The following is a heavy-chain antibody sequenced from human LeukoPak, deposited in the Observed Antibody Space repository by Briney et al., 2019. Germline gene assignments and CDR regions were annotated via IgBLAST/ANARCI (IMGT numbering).Heavy chain of an antibody. CDR2: FDPEDGET. CDR1: GYTLTELS. J-gene: IGHJ5*02. V-gene: IGHV1-24*01. Sequence: ASVKVSCKVSGYTLTELSMHWVRQAPGKGLEWMGGFDPEDGETIYAQKFQGRVTMTEDTSTDTAYMELSSLRSEDTAVYYCATVKARIAVAGSGWFDPWGQGALVTVSS. D-gene: IGHD6-19*01. CDR3: ATVKARIAVAGSGWFDP.